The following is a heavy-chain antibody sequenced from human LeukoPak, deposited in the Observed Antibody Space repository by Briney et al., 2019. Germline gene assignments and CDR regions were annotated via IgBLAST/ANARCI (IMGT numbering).Heavy chain of an antibody. CDR2: ISGYSGNT. J-gene: IGHJ6*03. Sequence: GASVKVSCKASGYTFTSYGISWVRQAPGQGLEWMGWISGYSGNTNYAPKDQGRVTMTTDTSTNTAYMELRSLRSDDTAVYYCARGVKLYVSGSIFYYYMDVWGKGTTVTISS. CDR1: GYTFTSYG. D-gene: IGHD3-10*01. CDR3: ARGVKLYVSGSIFYYYMDV. V-gene: IGHV1-18*01.